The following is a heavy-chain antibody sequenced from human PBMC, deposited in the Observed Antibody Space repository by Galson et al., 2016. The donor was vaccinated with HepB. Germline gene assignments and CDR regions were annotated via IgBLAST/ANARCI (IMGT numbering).Heavy chain of an antibody. J-gene: IGHJ6*02. Sequence: SETLSLTCTVSGDSISSSHYYWGWIRQPPGKGLEWIGSIYYSGTTYYNPSLKSRVTISVDTSKNQFSLKLSSVTAADTAVYYCARLYGDYEYYFYYYGMDVWGQGTTVTVSS. V-gene: IGHV4-39*01. CDR1: GDSISSSHYY. D-gene: IGHD4-17*01. CDR2: IYYSGTT. CDR3: ARLYGDYEYYFYYYGMDV.